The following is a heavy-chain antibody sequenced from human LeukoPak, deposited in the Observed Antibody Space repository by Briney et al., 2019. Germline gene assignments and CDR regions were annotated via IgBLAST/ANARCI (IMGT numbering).Heavy chain of an antibody. Sequence: ASVKVSCKASGYTFTGYYMHWVRQAPGQGLEWMGRINPNSGGTNYAQKFQGRVTMTRDTSISTAYMELSRLRSDDTAVYYCARGPYLTLVRAPAARPYCDYWGQGTLVTVSS. D-gene: IGHD6-6*01. J-gene: IGHJ4*02. V-gene: IGHV1-2*06. CDR1: GYTFTGYY. CDR2: INPNSGGT. CDR3: ARGPYLTLVRAPAARPYCDY.